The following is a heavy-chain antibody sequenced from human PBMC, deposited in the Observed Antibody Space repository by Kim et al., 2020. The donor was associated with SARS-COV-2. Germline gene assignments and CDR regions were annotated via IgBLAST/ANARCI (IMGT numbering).Heavy chain of an antibody. Sequence: GGSLRLSCAASGFTFSSYWMSWVRQAPGKGLEWVANIKQDGSEKYYVDSVKGRFTISRDNAKNSLYLQMNSLRAEDTAVYYCATEASSLYYGSGVFDYWGQGTLVTVSS. J-gene: IGHJ4*02. CDR1: GFTFSSYW. V-gene: IGHV3-7*01. CDR3: ATEASSLYYGSGVFDY. D-gene: IGHD3-10*01. CDR2: IKQDGSEK.